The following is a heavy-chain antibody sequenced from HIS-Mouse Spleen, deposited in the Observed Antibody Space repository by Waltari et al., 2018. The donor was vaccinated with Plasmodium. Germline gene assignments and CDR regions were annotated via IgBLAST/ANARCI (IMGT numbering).Heavy chain of an antibody. CDR2: IKQDGSEK. CDR3: AREFGTGNWYFDL. CDR1: GFTFSSYW. D-gene: IGHD7-27*01. V-gene: IGHV3-7*01. J-gene: IGHJ2*01. Sequence: EVQLVESGGGLVQPGGSLRLSCAASGFTFSSYWMSWVRQAPGKGLEGVDNIKQDGSEKDYVDSVKGRLPISRDNAKNSLYLQMNSLRAEDTAVYYCAREFGTGNWYFDLWGRGTLVTVSS.